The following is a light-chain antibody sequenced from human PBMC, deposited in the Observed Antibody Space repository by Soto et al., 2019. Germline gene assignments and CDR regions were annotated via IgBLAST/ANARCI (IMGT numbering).Light chain of an antibody. CDR1: QSINNNY. V-gene: IGKV3-20*01. J-gene: IGKJ5*01. CDR2: GAS. CDR3: QQYSSLYT. Sequence: EIALTQSPATLSLSPGERVTLSCRASQSINNNYLAWYQHKPGQAPRLIVYGASARATGIPDRFSGSGSGTDFTLTISRLEPEDFAVYYCQQYSSLYTFGQGTRLEIK.